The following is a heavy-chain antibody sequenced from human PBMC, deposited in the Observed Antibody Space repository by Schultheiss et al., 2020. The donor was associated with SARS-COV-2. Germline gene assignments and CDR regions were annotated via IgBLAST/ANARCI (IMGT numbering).Heavy chain of an antibody. Sequence: SQTLSLTCTVSGGSISSGGYYWSWIRQHPGKGLEWIGYIYYSGSTYYNPSLKSRVTISVDTSKNQFSLKLSSVTAADTAVYYCARSSLMTTVTTRSRYFDYWGQGTLVTVSS. J-gene: IGHJ4*02. CDR3: ARSSLMTTVTTRSRYFDY. V-gene: IGHV4-31*03. CDR2: IYYSGST. D-gene: IGHD4-17*01. CDR1: GGSISSGGYY.